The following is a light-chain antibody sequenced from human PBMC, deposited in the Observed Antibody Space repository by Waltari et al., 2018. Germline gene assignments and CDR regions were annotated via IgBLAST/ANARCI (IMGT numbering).Light chain of an antibody. J-gene: IGLJ2*01. V-gene: IGLV3-25*03. Sequence: SYELTQAPSVSVSPGQTATISCSGDVLPQQYAYWYQQKPGQAPVVVLYKDTQRPSGIPERFSGSSSGTTVTLTISGFQAEDEADYYCQSIDSIVVFGGGTKLTV. CDR3: QSIDSIVV. CDR2: KDT. CDR1: VLPQQY.